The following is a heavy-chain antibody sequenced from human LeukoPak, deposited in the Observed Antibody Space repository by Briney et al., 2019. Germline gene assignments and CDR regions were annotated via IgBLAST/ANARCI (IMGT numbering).Heavy chain of an antibody. CDR3: AREEVVLMVYAIGY. D-gene: IGHD2-8*01. V-gene: IGHV3-53*01. J-gene: IGHJ4*02. CDR1: GFTVSSNY. CDR2: IYTGGST. Sequence: GGSLRLSCAVSGFTVSSNYMSWVRQPPGKGLEWVSGIYTGGSTYSADSVKGRFTIFRDNSKNTLHLQMHSLRVEDTAVYYCAREEVVLMVYAIGYWGQGTLVTVSS.